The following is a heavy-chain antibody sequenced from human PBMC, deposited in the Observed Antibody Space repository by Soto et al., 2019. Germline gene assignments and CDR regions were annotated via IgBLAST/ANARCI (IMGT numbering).Heavy chain of an antibody. CDR3: AKDRRAGGNSAFYFDF. J-gene: IGHJ4*02. D-gene: IGHD3-16*01. CDR2: ISATGGGT. V-gene: IGHV3-23*01. CDR1: GFKFSNYA. Sequence: PGGSLRLSCAASGFKFSNYAMSWGRQAQGKGLEWVSLISATGGGTYYADSVKGRFTISRDNSHNTLYLQVHSLTAEDTAVYYCAKDRRAGGNSAFYFDFWGQGAQVTVSS.